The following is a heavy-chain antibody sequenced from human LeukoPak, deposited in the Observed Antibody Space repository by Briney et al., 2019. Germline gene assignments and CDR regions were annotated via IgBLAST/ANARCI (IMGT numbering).Heavy chain of an antibody. J-gene: IGHJ6*02. D-gene: IGHD6-19*01. Sequence: SETLSLTCTVSGGSISSYYWSWIRQPPGKGLEWIGYIYYSGSTNYNPSLKSRVTISVDTSKNQFSLKLSSVTAADTAVYYCARESSGWYLYYYGMDVWGQGATVTVSS. V-gene: IGHV4-59*12. CDR1: GGSISSYY. CDR3: ARESSGWYLYYYGMDV. CDR2: IYYSGST.